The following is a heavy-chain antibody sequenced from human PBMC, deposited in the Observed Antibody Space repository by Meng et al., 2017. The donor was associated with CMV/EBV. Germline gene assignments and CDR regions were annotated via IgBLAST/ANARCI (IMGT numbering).Heavy chain of an antibody. CDR3: ARDGRGFGIQLWTNFDY. D-gene: IGHD5-18*01. CDR2: INPNSGGT. CDR1: GYTFTGYY. J-gene: IGHJ4*02. Sequence: GESLKISCKASGYTFTGYYMHWVRQAPGQGLEWMGWINPNSGGTNYAQKFQGRVTMTRDTSISTAYMELSRLRSDDTAVYYCARDGRGFGIQLWTNFDYWGQGTLVTVSS. V-gene: IGHV1-2*02.